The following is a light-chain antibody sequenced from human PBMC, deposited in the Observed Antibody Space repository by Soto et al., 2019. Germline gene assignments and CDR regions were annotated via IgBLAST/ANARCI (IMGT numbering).Light chain of an antibody. Sequence: QSVLTQPRSVSGAPGQSVTISYTGTSGDVGGYNYVSWYQHHPGKAPKLMIYDVSKRPSGVPDRFSGSKSGNTASLTISGLQAEDEADYYCCSYAGSYTWVFGGGTKLTVL. CDR3: CSYAGSYTWV. J-gene: IGLJ3*02. CDR1: SGDVGGYNY. V-gene: IGLV2-11*01. CDR2: DVS.